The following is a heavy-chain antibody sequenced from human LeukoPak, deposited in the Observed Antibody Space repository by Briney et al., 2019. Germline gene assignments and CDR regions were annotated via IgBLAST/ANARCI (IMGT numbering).Heavy chain of an antibody. Sequence: PGGSLRLSCAASGFTFSSYAMHWVRQAPGKGLEWVAVISYDGSNKYYADSVKGRFTISRDNSKNMPYLQMNSLRAEDTAVYYCARDRVGATDYFDYWGQGTLVTVSS. V-gene: IGHV3-30-3*01. CDR2: ISYDGSNK. CDR3: ARDRVGATDYFDY. D-gene: IGHD1-26*01. CDR1: GFTFSSYA. J-gene: IGHJ4*02.